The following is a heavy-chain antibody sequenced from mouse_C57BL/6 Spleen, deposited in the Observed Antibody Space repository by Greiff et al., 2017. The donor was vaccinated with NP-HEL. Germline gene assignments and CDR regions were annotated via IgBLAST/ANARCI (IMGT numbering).Heavy chain of an antibody. Sequence: QVQLQQSGAELVRPGASVTLSCKASGYTFTDYEMHWVKQTPVHALEWIGAIDPETGGTAYNQKFKGKAILTADKSSSTAYMELRSLTSEDSAVYYCTSGAASYWYFDVWGTGTTVTVSS. V-gene: IGHV1-15*01. CDR2: IDPETGGT. CDR3: TSGAASYWYFDV. D-gene: IGHD6-1*01. J-gene: IGHJ1*03. CDR1: GYTFTDYE.